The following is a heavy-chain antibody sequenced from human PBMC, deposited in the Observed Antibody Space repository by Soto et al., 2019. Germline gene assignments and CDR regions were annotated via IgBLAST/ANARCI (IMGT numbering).Heavy chain of an antibody. V-gene: IGHV5-51*01. CDR3: ARHSSPRASFDWPQDAFDI. CDR2: IYPGDSDT. Sequence: GESLKISCKGSGYSFTSYWIGWVRQMPGKGLEWMGIIYPGDSDTRYSPSFQGQVTISADKSISTAYLQWSSLKASDTAMYYCARHSSPRASFDWPQDAFDIWGQGTMVTVSS. D-gene: IGHD3-9*01. CDR1: GYSFTSYW. J-gene: IGHJ3*02.